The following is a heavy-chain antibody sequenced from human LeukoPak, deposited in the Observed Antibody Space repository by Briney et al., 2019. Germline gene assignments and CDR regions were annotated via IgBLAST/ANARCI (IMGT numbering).Heavy chain of an antibody. CDR2: IYYSGST. J-gene: IGHJ4*02. CDR3: ARQGSMVRGVIYF. Sequence: KASETLSLTCTVSGGSISSSSYYWGWIRQPPGKGLEWIGSIYYSGSTCYNPSLKSRVTISVDTSKNQFSLKLSSVTAADTAVYYCARQGSMVRGVIYFWGQGTLVTVSS. D-gene: IGHD3-10*01. CDR1: GGSISSSSYY. V-gene: IGHV4-39*01.